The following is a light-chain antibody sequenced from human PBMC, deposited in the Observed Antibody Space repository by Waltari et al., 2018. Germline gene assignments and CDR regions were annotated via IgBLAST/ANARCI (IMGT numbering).Light chain of an antibody. CDR1: SSNIGSSF. CDR2: RND. Sequence: QSVLTQPPSASGTPGQRVTISCSGSSSNIGSSFVCWYQHLPGTAPKLLIYRNDQRPSGVPDRSSGPRSGTSASLAISGLRSEDEADYYCAAWDDSLTVRFGGGTKLTVL. J-gene: IGLJ3*02. V-gene: IGLV1-47*01. CDR3: AAWDDSLTVR.